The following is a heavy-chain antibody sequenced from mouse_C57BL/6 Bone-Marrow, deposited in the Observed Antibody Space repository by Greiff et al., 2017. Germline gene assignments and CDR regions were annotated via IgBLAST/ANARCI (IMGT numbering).Heavy chain of an antibody. J-gene: IGHJ2*01. V-gene: IGHV2-2*01. Sequence: QVQLQQSGPGLVQPSQSLSITCPVSGFSLTSFGVHWVRQSPGTGLEWLGVIWSGGSTDYNAAFISRLSISKDNSKSQVFFKKNSLQADDTAINYCARKGYGSRMDYWGQGTTLTVSS. CDR1: GFSLTSFG. CDR3: ARKGYGSRMDY. CDR2: IWSGGST. D-gene: IGHD1-1*01.